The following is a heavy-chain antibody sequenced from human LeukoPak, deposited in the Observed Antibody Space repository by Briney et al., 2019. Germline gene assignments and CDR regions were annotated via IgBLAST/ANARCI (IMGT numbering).Heavy chain of an antibody. V-gene: IGHV3-30*02. D-gene: IGHD6-19*01. CDR2: VHYDGPEK. Sequence: PGGSLRLSCAGSEFTFSSYSMHWVRQAPGKGLEWVAFVHYDGPEKYYGDSVKGRFTISRDNSKNTVYLQMNSLRAEDTAVYYCAKDVVGRQWVDNYWGQGTLVTVSS. CDR3: AKDVVGRQWVDNY. CDR1: EFTFSSYS. J-gene: IGHJ4*02.